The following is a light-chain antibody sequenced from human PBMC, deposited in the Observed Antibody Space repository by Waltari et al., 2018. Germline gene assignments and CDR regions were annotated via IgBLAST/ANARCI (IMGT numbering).Light chain of an antibody. CDR2: EHN. Sequence: NFMLTQPHSVSESPGKTVTISCTRSSGTIASNYVQCYQQRPGSSPTILIYEHNQRPSGVPDRFSGCIDSSSNSASLPISGLKTEDEADYYCQSYDSSNLWVFGGGTKLTVL. J-gene: IGLJ3*02. CDR3: QSYDSSNLWV. V-gene: IGLV6-57*01. CDR1: SGTIASNY.